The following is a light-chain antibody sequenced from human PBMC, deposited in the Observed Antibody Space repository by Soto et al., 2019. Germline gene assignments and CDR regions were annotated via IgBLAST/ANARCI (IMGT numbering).Light chain of an antibody. CDR2: STS. Sequence: QAVVTQEPSLTVSPGGTVTLTCGSSTGAVTSGYYPNWFQQKPGQPPRALIYSTSYKHSWTPARFSGSLLGGKAALTLSGVQHEDESDYHCLLYYGGGVVFGGGIQLTVL. V-gene: IGLV7-43*01. J-gene: IGLJ2*01. CDR3: LLYYGGGVV. CDR1: TGAVTSGYY.